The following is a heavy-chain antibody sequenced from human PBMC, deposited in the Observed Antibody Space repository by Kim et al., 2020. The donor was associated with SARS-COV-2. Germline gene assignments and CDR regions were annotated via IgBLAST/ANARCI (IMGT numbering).Heavy chain of an antibody. CDR3: ARPGVYWGSGWYPAFYI. D-gene: IGHD6-19*01. J-gene: IGHJ3*02. CDR1: GYTFTDYF. Sequence: ASVKVSCRASGYTFTDYFVHWVRQAPGQGPEWMGRINSLSGDTEYAQNFEGRVTLTRDTSITTSYMELSRLTSDDTAVYYCARPGVYWGSGWYPAFYIWG. CDR2: INSLSGDT. V-gene: IGHV1-2*06.